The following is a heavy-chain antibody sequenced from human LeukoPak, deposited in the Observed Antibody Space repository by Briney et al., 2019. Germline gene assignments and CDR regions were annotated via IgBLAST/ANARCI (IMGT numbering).Heavy chain of an antibody. CDR1: GGSISSYY. CDR3: ARVGSCSGGSCYFRWFDL. CDR2: IYYSGSS. D-gene: IGHD2-15*01. Sequence: SETLSLTCTVSGGSISSYYWSWIRQPPGKGLEWIGYIYYSGSSYYNPSLKSRVTISVDTSENQFSLKLSSVTAADTAVYYCARVGSCSGGSCYFRWFDLWGQGTLVTVSS. J-gene: IGHJ5*02. V-gene: IGHV4-30-4*01.